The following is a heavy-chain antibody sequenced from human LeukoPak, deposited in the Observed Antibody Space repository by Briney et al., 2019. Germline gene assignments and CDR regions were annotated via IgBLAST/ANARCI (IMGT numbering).Heavy chain of an antibody. CDR3: AKDHTSVVPAAYYYYYYYMDV. CDR1: GFTFSSYS. J-gene: IGHJ6*03. CDR2: ISSSSSYI. Sequence: GGSLRLSCAASGFTFSSYSMNWVRQAPGKGLEWVSSISSSSSYIYYADSVKGRFTISRDNAKNSLYLQMNSLRAEDTAVYYCAKDHTSVVPAAYYYYYYYMDVWGKGTTVTVSS. V-gene: IGHV3-21*01. D-gene: IGHD2-2*01.